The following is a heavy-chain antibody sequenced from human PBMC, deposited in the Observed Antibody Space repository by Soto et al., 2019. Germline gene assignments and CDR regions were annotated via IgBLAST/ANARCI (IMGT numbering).Heavy chain of an antibody. CDR2: ISNSGRII. CDR3: AREWGTSIAAAFDY. CDR1: GFTFSSFE. D-gene: IGHD6-6*01. Sequence: GGSLRLSCAASGFTFSSFEMNWVRQAPGKGLEWVSYISNSGRIIYYADSVKGRFTISRDDAKNSLYLQMNSLRAEDTAVYYCAREWGTSIAAAFDYWGQGTLVTVSS. J-gene: IGHJ4*02. V-gene: IGHV3-48*03.